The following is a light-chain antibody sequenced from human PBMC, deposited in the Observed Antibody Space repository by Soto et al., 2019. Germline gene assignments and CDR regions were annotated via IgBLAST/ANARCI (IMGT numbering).Light chain of an antibody. Sequence: DIQMTQSPSSLSASVGDRVTITCRASQSISSYLNWYQQKPGKAPKLLIYAASSLQSGVPSRFSGSGSGTDFTLTISSLQPEDFATYYCQQSYSTLGRTFGQGIKVDIK. J-gene: IGKJ1*01. CDR3: QQSYSTLGRT. V-gene: IGKV1-39*01. CDR2: AAS. CDR1: QSISSY.